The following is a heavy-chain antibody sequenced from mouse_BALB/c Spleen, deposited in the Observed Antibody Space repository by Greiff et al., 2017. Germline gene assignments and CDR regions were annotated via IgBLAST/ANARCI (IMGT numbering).Heavy chain of an antibody. J-gene: IGHJ1*01. D-gene: IGHD2-3*01. CDR3: TRRDDGYYWYFDV. Sequence: QVHVKQSGAELVKPGASVKLSCKASGYTFTSYYMYWVKQRPGQGLEWIGEINPSNGGTNFNEKFKSKATLTVDKSSSTAYMQLSSLTSEDSAVYYCTRRDDGYYWYFDVWGAGTTVTVSS. CDR2: INPSNGGT. CDR1: GYTFTSYY. V-gene: IGHV1S81*02.